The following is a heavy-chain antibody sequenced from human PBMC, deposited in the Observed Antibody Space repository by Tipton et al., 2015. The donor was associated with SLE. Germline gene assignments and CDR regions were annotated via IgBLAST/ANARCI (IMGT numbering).Heavy chain of an antibody. J-gene: IGHJ6*03. CDR3: ARGYYYYMGV. Sequence: TLSLTCAVYGGSFSGYYWSWIRQPPGKGLEWIGDIYYSGSTNYNPSLKSRVTISIDTSKNHFSLKVNSVTAADTAVYYCARGYYYYMGVWGKGTTVTVSS. CDR2: IYYSGST. V-gene: IGHV4-59*01. CDR1: GGSFSGYY.